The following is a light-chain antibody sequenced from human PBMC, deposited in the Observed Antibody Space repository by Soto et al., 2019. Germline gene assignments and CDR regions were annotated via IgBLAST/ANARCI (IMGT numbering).Light chain of an antibody. CDR2: DAS. V-gene: IGKV3-11*01. CDR3: QQRSNWPLT. CDR1: QRVSSY. J-gene: IGKJ4*01. Sequence: IVLTKSASTLSLSPGERATLSCRASQRVSSYLAWYQQKPGQAPRLLIYDASNRATGIPARFSGSGSGTDFTLTISSLEPEDFAVYYCQQRSNWPLTFGGGTKVDI.